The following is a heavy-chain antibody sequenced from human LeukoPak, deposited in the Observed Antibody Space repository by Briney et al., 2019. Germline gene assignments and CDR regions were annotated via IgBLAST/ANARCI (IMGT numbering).Heavy chain of an antibody. CDR3: ARQWLGSQCFDP. D-gene: IGHD6-19*01. CDR1: GYTFTGYY. CDR2: INPNSGGT. V-gene: IGHV1-2*02. Sequence: ASVKVSCKASGYTFTGYYIHWVRQAPGQGLEWMGWINPNSGGTKYAQKFQGRVTMTRDTSFSTAYMELSGLRSDDTAVYYCARQWLGSQCFDPWGQGTLVTVSS. J-gene: IGHJ5*02.